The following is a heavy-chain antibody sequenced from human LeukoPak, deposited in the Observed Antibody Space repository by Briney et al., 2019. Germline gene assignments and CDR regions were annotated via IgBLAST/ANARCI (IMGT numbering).Heavy chain of an antibody. D-gene: IGHD2-2*01. CDR2: ISGGGVST. CDR1: GFTFSSFP. CDR3: AKQGLVPATAGD. V-gene: IGHV3-23*01. Sequence: GGSLRLSCAASGFTFSSFPMSWVRQAPGKGLEWVSVISGGGVSTYYADSVKGRFTISRDNSKNTLYLQMNSLRPEDTAVYYCAKQGLVPATAGDWGQGTLVTVSS. J-gene: IGHJ4*02.